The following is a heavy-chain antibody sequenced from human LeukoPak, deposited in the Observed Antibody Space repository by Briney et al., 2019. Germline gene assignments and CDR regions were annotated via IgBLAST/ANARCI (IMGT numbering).Heavy chain of an antibody. J-gene: IGHJ3*02. V-gene: IGHV4-59*12. CDR2: NYDSGST. D-gene: IGHD3-10*01. Sequence: SETLSLTCTVSGGSISIYYWSWIRQPPGKGLEWIGYNYDSGSTNYNPSLKSRVTISVDTSKNQFSLKLSSVTAADTAVYYCARDRTVRGVTVDAFDIWGQGTMVTVSS. CDR3: ARDRTVRGVTVDAFDI. CDR1: GGSISIYY.